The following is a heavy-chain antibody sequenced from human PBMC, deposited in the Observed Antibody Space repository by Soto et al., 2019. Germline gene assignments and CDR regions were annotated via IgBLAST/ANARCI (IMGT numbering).Heavy chain of an antibody. J-gene: IGHJ6*01. Sequence: QVQLVQSGAEVKKPGSSVKVSCKASGGTFSSYAISWVRQAPGQGLEWMGGIIPIFGTANYAQKFQGRVTITADGATRTAYMELRSLRSEEPAVYYCASPRPRGSYYFSGMDVWGEGTTCTVAA. V-gene: IGHV1-69*12. CDR1: GGTFSSYA. CDR2: IIPIFGTA. CDR3: ASPRPRGSYYFSGMDV. D-gene: IGHD3-10*01.